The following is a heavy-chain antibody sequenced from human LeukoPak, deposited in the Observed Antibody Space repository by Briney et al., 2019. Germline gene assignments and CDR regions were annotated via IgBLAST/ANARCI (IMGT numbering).Heavy chain of an antibody. Sequence: PSETLSLTCTVSGGSINTYYWGWIRQPPGKGLEWIGYIYYTGSPNYNPSLKSHVTISLDTSQNQFSLKLTSVTPADPAVYYCARALGSGWSDYWRQGTLLSVSS. J-gene: IGHJ4*02. CDR1: GGSINTYY. CDR2: IYYTGSP. CDR3: ARALGSGWSDY. V-gene: IGHV4-59*01. D-gene: IGHD6-19*01.